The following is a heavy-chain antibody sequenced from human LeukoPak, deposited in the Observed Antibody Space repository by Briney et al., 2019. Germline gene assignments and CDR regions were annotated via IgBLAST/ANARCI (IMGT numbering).Heavy chain of an antibody. CDR1: GYTFTSYD. J-gene: IGHJ6*03. CDR3: ARGSTIFGVVINYYYYYMDV. CDR2: MNPNSGNT. V-gene: IGHV1-8*03. Sequence: ASVKVSCKASGYTFTSYDINWVRQATGQGLEWMGWMNPNSGNTGYAQKFQGRVTITGNTSISTAYMELSSLRSEDTAVYYCARGSTIFGVVINYYYYYMDVWGKGTTVTVSS. D-gene: IGHD3-3*01.